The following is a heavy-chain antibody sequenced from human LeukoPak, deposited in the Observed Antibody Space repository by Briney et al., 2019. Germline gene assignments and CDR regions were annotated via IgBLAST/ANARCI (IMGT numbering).Heavy chain of an antibody. J-gene: IGHJ2*01. CDR2: LHTTGIT. CDR1: GFTFSNAW. CDR3: ARFYGSGSLYWFFDL. Sequence: GGSLRLSCAASGFTFSNAWMSWVRRAPGKGPEWVSVLHTTGITYYADTVKGRFTISRDNSKNTLYLHMNNLRVEDTAMYYCARFYGSGSLYWFFDLWGRGALVTVS. D-gene: IGHD3-10*01. V-gene: IGHV3-53*01.